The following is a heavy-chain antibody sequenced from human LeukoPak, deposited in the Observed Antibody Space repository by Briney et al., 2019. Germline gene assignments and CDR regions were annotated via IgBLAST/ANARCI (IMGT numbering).Heavy chain of an antibody. CDR1: GGTFSSYA. Sequence: ASVKVSCKASGGTFSSYAISWVRQAPGQGLEWMGWINPNSGGTNYAQKFQGRVTMTRDTSISTAYMELSRLRSDDTAVYYCARECERGYSYGNDAFDIWGQGTMVTVSS. CDR2: INPNSGGT. CDR3: ARECERGYSYGNDAFDI. D-gene: IGHD5-18*01. J-gene: IGHJ3*02. V-gene: IGHV1-2*02.